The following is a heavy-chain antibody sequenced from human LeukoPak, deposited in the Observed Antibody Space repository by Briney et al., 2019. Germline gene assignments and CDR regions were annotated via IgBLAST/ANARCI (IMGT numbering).Heavy chain of an antibody. CDR3: ARDQLAYSGYDTLFDY. V-gene: IGHV3-23*01. J-gene: IGHJ4*02. Sequence: PGVSLRRSCAASGFTFSSYAMSRVRQAPGKGLEWVSTISGSGGSTYYADSVKGRFTISRDNSKNTLYLQLNSLRPDDTAVYYCARDQLAYSGYDTLFDYWGQGTLVTVSS. D-gene: IGHD5-12*01. CDR1: GFTFSSYA. CDR2: ISGSGGST.